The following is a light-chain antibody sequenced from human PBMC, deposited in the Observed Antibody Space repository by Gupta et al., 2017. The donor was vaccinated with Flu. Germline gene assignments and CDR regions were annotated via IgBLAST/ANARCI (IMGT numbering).Light chain of an antibody. V-gene: IGLV2-14*03. Sequence: QSALTQPASVSGSPGQSITISCTGTSRDVGNYNYVSWYQQHPGKAPKLMMYDVSNRPSGISNRFSGSESGNTASLTISGLQAEDEADYYCSSYTISSSYLFGTGTKVSVL. CDR1: SRDVGNYNY. J-gene: IGLJ1*01. CDR2: DVS. CDR3: SSYTISSSYL.